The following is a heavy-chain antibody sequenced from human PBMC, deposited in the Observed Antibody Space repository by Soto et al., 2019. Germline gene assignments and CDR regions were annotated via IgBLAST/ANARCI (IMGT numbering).Heavy chain of an antibody. Sequence: RGSLRLSCAASEFSFSNYWMSWVRQAPGKGLEWVATIKKDRSEKYYVDTVKGRFTISRDNAKNLLFFQINSLRADDTAVYYCSRDRVAAAGTIAWGQGT. CDR2: IKKDRSEK. J-gene: IGHJ5*02. V-gene: IGHV3-7*01. CDR3: SRDRVAAAGTIA. D-gene: IGHD6-13*01. CDR1: EFSFSNYW.